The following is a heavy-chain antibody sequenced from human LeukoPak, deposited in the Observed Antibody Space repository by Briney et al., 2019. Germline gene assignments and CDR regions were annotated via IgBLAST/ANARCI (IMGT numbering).Heavy chain of an antibody. V-gene: IGHV4-39*07. Sequence: SETLSLTCTVSGGSTRSSSYYWGWIRQPPGKGLEWIGSIYYSGSTYYNPSLESRVTITVDTSKNQFSLKLRSVAAADTAVYYCVRDGSGSYYWDDWGQGTLVTVSS. CDR1: GGSTRSSSYY. J-gene: IGHJ4*02. D-gene: IGHD1-26*01. CDR2: IYYSGST. CDR3: VRDGSGSYYWDD.